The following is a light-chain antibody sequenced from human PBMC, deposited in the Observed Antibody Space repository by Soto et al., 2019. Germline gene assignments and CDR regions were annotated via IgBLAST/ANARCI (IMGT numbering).Light chain of an antibody. J-gene: IGKJ5*01. Sequence: EIVLTQSPATLSLSPGERTTLSCRASQSVSSYLAWYQQKTGQAPRLLIYDASNRATGIPARFSGSGSGTDFTLTISSLEPEDFAVYYCQQRSNWTPLTFGQGTRLEIK. V-gene: IGKV3-11*01. CDR2: DAS. CDR3: QQRSNWTPLT. CDR1: QSVSSY.